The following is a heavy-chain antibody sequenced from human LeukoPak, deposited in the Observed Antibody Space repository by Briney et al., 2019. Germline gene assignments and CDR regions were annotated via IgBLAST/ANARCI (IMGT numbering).Heavy chain of an antibody. Sequence: GGSLRLSCAASGFTFSSYSMNWVRQAPGKGLEWVSSISSSSSYIYYADSVKGRFTISRDNAKNSLYLQMNSLRAEDTAVYYCARDETMYSSSSVPDYWGQGTLVTVSS. CDR2: ISSSSSYI. CDR1: GFTFSSYS. J-gene: IGHJ4*02. D-gene: IGHD6-6*01. CDR3: ARDETMYSSSSVPDY. V-gene: IGHV3-21*01.